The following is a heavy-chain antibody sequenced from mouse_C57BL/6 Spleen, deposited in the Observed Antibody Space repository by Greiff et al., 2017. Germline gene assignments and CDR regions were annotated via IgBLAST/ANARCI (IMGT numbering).Heavy chain of an antibody. V-gene: IGHV1-18*01. D-gene: IGHD2-3*01. CDR1: GYTFTDYN. CDR2: INPNNGGT. Sequence: VQLQQSGPELVKPGASVKIPCKASGYTFTDYNMDWVKQSHGKSLEWIGDINPNNGGTIYNQKFKGKATLTVDKSSSTAYMELRSLTSEDTAVYYCARRDGSYYYAMDYWGQGTSVTVSS. J-gene: IGHJ4*01. CDR3: ARRDGSYYYAMDY.